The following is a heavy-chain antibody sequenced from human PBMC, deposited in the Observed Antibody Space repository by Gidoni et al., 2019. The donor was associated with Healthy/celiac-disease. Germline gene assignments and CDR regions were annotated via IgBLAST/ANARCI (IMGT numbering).Heavy chain of an antibody. V-gene: IGHV4-59*01. J-gene: IGHJ4*02. CDR3: ARSYGGNSLHFDY. CDR1: GGSISSYY. CDR2: IYYSGST. D-gene: IGHD4-17*01. Sequence: QVQLQESGPGLVKPSETLSLTCTVSGGSISSYYWSWVRQPPGKGLEWIGYIYYSGSTNYNPSLKSRVTISVDTSKNQFSLKLSSVTAADTAVYYCARSYGGNSLHFDYWGQGTLVTVSS.